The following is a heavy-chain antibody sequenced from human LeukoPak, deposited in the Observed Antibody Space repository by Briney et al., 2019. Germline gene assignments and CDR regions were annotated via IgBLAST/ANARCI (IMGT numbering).Heavy chain of an antibody. CDR1: GYSISSGYY. CDR2: IYHSGST. V-gene: IGHV4-38-2*02. J-gene: IGHJ6*04. CDR3: AELGITMIGGV. D-gene: IGHD3-10*02. Sequence: SETLSLTCTVSGYSISSGYYWGWIRQPPGKGLECIGSIYHSGSTYYNPSLKSRVTISVDTSKNQFSLKLNSVTAADTAVYYCAELGITMIGGVWGKGTTVTISS.